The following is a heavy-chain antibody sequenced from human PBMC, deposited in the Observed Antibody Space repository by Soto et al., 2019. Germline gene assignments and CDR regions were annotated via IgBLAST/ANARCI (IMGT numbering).Heavy chain of an antibody. D-gene: IGHD7-27*01. CDR3: AKGWGRPLDY. CDR1: GFTFSSYA. CDR2: ISNSGGNT. V-gene: IGHV3-23*01. J-gene: IGHJ4*02. Sequence: EVQLLQSGGGLVQPGGSLRLSCAASGFTFSSYAISWVRQAPGKGLEWVSAISNSGGNTYYADSVMGRFTISRDNSKNTLFLQMNSLRAEDTAIYYCAKGWGRPLDYWGQGTLVTVSS.